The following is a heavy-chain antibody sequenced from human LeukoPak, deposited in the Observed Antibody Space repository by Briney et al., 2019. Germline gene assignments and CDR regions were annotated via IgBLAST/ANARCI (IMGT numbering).Heavy chain of an antibody. D-gene: IGHD6-6*01. CDR2: INPNSGGT. J-gene: IGHJ6*03. CDR1: GYTFTGYY. V-gene: IGHV1-2*02. Sequence: GASVKVSCKASGYTFTGYYMHWVRQAPGQGLEWMGWINPNSGGTNYAQKFQGRVTMTRDTSTSTAYMELSRLRSDDTAVYYCAAAGASIAARRFYYYYYMDVWGKGTTVTVSS. CDR3: AAAGASIAARRFYYYYYMDV.